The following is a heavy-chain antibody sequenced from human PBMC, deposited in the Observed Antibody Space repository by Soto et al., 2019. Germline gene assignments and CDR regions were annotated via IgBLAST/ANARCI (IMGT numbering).Heavy chain of an antibody. CDR2: IKSDGSGT. CDR1: GFTFSSYW. Sequence: EVQIVESGGGLVQPGGSLRLSCAASGFTFSSYWMHWVRQAPGKGLVWVSHIKSDGSGTSYADSVKGRFTISRDNAKNTLYLQMNSLRAEDTAVYYCAGNFDYWCQGTLVTVSS. V-gene: IGHV3-74*01. CDR3: AGNFDY. J-gene: IGHJ4*02.